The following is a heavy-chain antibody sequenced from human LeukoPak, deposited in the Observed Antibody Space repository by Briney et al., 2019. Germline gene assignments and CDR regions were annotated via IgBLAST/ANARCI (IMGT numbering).Heavy chain of an antibody. CDR2: ISYDGSNK. CDR3: AKNVMTTLIPPAD. V-gene: IGHV3-30*18. CDR1: GFTFSSYW. Sequence: GGSLRLSCAASGFTFSSYWMHWVRQAPGKGLEWLAVISYDGSNKYYADSVKGRFTISRDNSKNTLYVQMNSLRPDDTAVYYCAKNVMTTLIPPADWGQGTLVTVSS. J-gene: IGHJ4*02. D-gene: IGHD4-23*01.